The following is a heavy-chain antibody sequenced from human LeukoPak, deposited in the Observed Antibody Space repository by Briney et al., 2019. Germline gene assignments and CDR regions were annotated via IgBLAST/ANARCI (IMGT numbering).Heavy chain of an antibody. CDR2: ISSSGNSR. D-gene: IGHD3-16*01. J-gene: IGHJ3*02. CDR3: ATWGNAFDI. V-gene: IGHV3-21*04. CDR1: GFILSNYR. Sequence: GGSLRLSCAASGFILSNYRMNWVRQAPGKGLEWVSYISSSGNSREYADSVKGRFTISRDNAKNSLYLQMNSLRAEDTAVYYCATWGNAFDIWGQGTMVTVSS.